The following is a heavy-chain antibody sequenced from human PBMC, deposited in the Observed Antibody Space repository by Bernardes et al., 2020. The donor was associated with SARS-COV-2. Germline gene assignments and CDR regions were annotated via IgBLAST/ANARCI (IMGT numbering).Heavy chain of an antibody. V-gene: IGHV1-69*13. CDR1: GGTFSSHA. CDR3: TRAEYSNDYYYYGMDV. Sequence: SEKVSCKASGGTFSSHAISWVRQAPGQGPEWMGGIIPVYGTPKYAQNFQGRVTITADESTSTAYMELSSLKSEDTAVYYCTRAEYSNDYYYYGMDVWGQGTTVTVSS. J-gene: IGHJ6*02. D-gene: IGHD5-12*01. CDR2: IIPVYGTP.